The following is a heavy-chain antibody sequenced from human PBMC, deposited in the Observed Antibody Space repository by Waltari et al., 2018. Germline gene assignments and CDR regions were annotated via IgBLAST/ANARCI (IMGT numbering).Heavy chain of an antibody. CDR2: ISGYNGNT. D-gene: IGHD2-15*01. V-gene: IGHV1-18*01. CDR3: ARGARMYFDN. Sequence: QVQLVQSGAEVKKPGASVKVSCKASGYMFTTYGLTWVRQAPGQGLEWMGWISGYNGNTKYAQQFQGGVTMTIDTSTSTAYMELRSLRADDTAVYYCARGARMYFDNWGQGTLVTVSS. J-gene: IGHJ4*02. CDR1: GYMFTTYG.